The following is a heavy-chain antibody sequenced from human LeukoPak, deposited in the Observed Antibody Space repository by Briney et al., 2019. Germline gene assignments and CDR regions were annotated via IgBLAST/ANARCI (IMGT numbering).Heavy chain of an antibody. CDR2: IAFDGINN. J-gene: IGHJ6*02. V-gene: IGHV3-30*04. Sequence: GGSLRLSCAASGFTFNNYAMHWVRQAPGKGLEGVAIIAFDGINNYYTGSVKGRFTISRDNSKSTLYLQMNSLRPEDSAVYYFARATGGSYYDADYYYGLDVWGQGTTVTVS. D-gene: IGHD1-26*01. CDR1: GFTFNNYA. CDR3: ARATGGSYYDADYYYGLDV.